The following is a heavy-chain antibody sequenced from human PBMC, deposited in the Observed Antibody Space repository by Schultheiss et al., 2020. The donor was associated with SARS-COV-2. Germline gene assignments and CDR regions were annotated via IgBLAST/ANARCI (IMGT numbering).Heavy chain of an antibody. D-gene: IGHD1-7*01. CDR3: ARLTELRGFDI. Sequence: GGSLRLSCAASGFTFSSYAMSWVRQAPGKGLEWVSAISGSGGSTYYADSVKGRFTISRDNAKNSLYLQMNSLRAEDTAVYYCARLTELRGFDIWGQGTMVTVSS. CDR1: GFTFSSYA. CDR2: ISGSGGST. J-gene: IGHJ3*02. V-gene: IGHV3-23*01.